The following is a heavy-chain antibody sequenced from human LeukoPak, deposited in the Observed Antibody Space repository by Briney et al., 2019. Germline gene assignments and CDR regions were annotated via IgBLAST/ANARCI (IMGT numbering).Heavy chain of an antibody. CDR2: IYHSGST. D-gene: IGHD3-3*01. Sequence: PSETLSLTCAASGYSISSGYYWGWIRQPPGKGLEWIGSIYHSGSTYYNPSLKSRVTISVDTSKNQFSLKLSSVTAADTAVYYCARLGQVFGVVTHFDYWGQGTLVTVSS. V-gene: IGHV4-38-2*01. CDR3: ARLGQVFGVVTHFDY. J-gene: IGHJ4*02. CDR1: GYSISSGYY.